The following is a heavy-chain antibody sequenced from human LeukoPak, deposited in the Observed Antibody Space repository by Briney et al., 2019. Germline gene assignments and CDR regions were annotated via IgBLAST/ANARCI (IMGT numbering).Heavy chain of an antibody. CDR2: ISSSGSTI. CDR3: ARVRSGWYEDY. V-gene: IGHV3-48*03. CDR1: GFTFSSYE. Sequence: GGSLRLSCAASGFTFSSYEMNWVRQAPGKGLEWVSYISSSGSTIYYADSVKGRFTISRDNAKNSLYLQMNSLRAEDTAVYYCARVRSGWYEDYWGQGTLVTVSS. J-gene: IGHJ4*02. D-gene: IGHD6-19*01.